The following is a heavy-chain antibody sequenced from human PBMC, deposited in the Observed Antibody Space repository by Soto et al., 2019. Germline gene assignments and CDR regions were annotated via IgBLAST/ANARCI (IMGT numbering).Heavy chain of an antibody. CDR3: ARLASGYYYDSSGYNNYFDY. CDR2: IYYSGST. Sequence: QVQLQESGPGLVKPSQTLSLTCTVSGGSFSSGGYYWSWIRQHPGMGLEWIGYIYYSGSTYYNPSLKSRVTISVDTSKNQFSLKLSSVTAADTAVYYCARLASGYYYDSSGYNNYFDYWGQGTLVTVSS. CDR1: GGSFSSGGYY. V-gene: IGHV4-31*03. D-gene: IGHD3-22*01. J-gene: IGHJ4*02.